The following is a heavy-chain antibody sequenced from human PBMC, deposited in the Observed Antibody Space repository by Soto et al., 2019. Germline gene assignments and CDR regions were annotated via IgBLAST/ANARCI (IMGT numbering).Heavy chain of an antibody. D-gene: IGHD5-18*01. CDR2: AFSSGTT. Sequence: LSLTCTVSGGSMNKNYWSWIRQPPGKGLEWIGFAFSSGTTRYNASLKSRVTISVDTSKNQFSLELTSVTAADTAMYYCARAGNSYATGWFDPWGQGTLVTVSS. CDR1: GGSMNKNY. V-gene: IGHV4-59*01. J-gene: IGHJ5*02. CDR3: ARAGNSYATGWFDP.